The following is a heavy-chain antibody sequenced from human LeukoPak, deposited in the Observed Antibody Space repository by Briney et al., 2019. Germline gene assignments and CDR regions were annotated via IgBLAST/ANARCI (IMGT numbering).Heavy chain of an antibody. CDR1: GDSISSSTYY. V-gene: IGHV4-39*07. J-gene: IGHJ5*02. Sequence: PSQTLSLTCSVSGDSISSSTYYWGWIRQPPGKGLEWIGSIYYSGSTYYNPSLKSRVTISVDTSKNQFSLKLSSVTAADTAVYYCARDKGRGYYGSGSWFDPWGQGTLVTVSS. CDR2: IYYSGST. D-gene: IGHD3-10*01. CDR3: ARDKGRGYYGSGSWFDP.